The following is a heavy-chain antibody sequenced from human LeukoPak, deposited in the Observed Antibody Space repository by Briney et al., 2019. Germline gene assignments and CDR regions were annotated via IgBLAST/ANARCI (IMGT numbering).Heavy chain of an antibody. CDR3: AREEAGTYGFEY. D-gene: IGHD3-10*01. CDR2: AFYRSQWYN. J-gene: IGHJ4*02. CDR1: GDSVSSNSAA. V-gene: IGHV6-1*01. Sequence: SQTLSLTCAIFGDSVSSNSAAWNWIRQFPSRGLEWLGRAFYRSQWYNDYAFSVKGRIAINPDTSKNHFSLQLNSVTPEDTAVYYCAREEAGTYGFEYWGQGTLVTVSS.